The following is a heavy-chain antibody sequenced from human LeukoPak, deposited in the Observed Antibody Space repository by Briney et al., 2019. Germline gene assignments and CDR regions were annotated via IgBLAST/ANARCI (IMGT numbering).Heavy chain of an antibody. D-gene: IGHD3-3*01. CDR1: GFTFSEYA. CDR3: ARVFLERLTSGYFDN. Sequence: GSLRLSCAASGFTFSEYAMHWVRQAPGKGLEWVAVISYDGRQKHYGDSVKGRFTISRDNPKNTLYLQMNSLRDDDTAVYYCARVFLERLTSGYFDNWGQGTLVTVSP. J-gene: IGHJ4*02. CDR2: ISYDGRQK. V-gene: IGHV3-30-3*01.